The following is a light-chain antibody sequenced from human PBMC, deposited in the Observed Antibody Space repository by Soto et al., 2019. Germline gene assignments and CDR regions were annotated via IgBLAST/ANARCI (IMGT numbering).Light chain of an antibody. CDR2: EVN. J-gene: IGLJ2*01. V-gene: IGLV2-14*01. CDR3: ASFRSGTILV. CDR1: RSDIGDSNF. Sequence: QSALTQPASVSGSPGQSGTISCTGPRSDIGDSNFISWYQHSPGKAPRLLIYEVNNRPSGVSRRFSGSKAGNTASLTISGLLDDDEADYFCASFRSGTILVFGSETKLTVL.